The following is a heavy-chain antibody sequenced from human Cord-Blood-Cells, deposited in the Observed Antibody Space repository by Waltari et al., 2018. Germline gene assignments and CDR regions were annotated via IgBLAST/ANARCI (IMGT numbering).Heavy chain of an antibody. V-gene: IGHV1-3*01. CDR2: INAGNGNT. D-gene: IGHD3-10*01. CDR1: GSTFTTYA. J-gene: IGHJ6*03. Sequence: QVQLVQSGAEVKKPGASVKVSCKASGSTFTTYAMHWVRQAPGKSLGWMGWINAGNGNTKYSQKFQGRVTITRDTSASTAYMGLSSLRSEDTAVYYCARDGLSGGSGSYYYYYYMDVWGKGTTVTVSS. CDR3: ARDGLSGGSGSYYYYYYMDV.